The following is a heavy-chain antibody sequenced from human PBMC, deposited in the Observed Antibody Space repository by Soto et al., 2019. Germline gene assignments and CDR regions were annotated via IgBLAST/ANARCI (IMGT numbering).Heavy chain of an antibody. CDR2: ISSSSSTI. V-gene: IGHV3-48*02. D-gene: IGHD3-10*01. J-gene: IGHJ4*02. Sequence: EGSLRLSCAASGFTFSSYSMNWVRQAPGKGLEWVSYISSSSSTIYYADSVKGRFTISRDNAKNSLYLQMNSLRDEDTAVYYCARTVLLSPSVPFDYWGQGTLVTVSS. CDR1: GFTFSSYS. CDR3: ARTVLLSPSVPFDY.